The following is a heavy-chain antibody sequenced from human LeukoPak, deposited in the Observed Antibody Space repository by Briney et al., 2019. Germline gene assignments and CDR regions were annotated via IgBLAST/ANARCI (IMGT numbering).Heavy chain of an antibody. D-gene: IGHD1-26*01. CDR3: AKALGELPGY. J-gene: IGHJ4*02. CDR1: GFTFDDYG. CDR2: INWNGGST. Sequence: PGGSLRLSCAASGFTFDDYGMSWVRQAPGKGLEWVSGINWNGGSTGYADSVKGRFTISRDNSKNTLYLQMNSLRAEDTAVYYCAKALGELPGYWGQGTLVTVSS. V-gene: IGHV3-20*04.